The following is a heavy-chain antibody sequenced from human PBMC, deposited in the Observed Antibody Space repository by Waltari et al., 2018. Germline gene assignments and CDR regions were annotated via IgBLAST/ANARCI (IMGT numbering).Heavy chain of an antibody. Sequence: EVQLVESGGGLVKPGGSLRLSCAASGFPFLPYRMNWVRQAPGKGLEWVSSISSSSSYIYYADSVKGRFTISRDNAKNSLYLQMNSLRAEDTAVYYCARGVEIAAAAHDYWGQGTLVTVSS. J-gene: IGHJ4*02. D-gene: IGHD6-13*01. CDR3: ARGVEIAAAAHDY. CDR2: ISSSSSYI. CDR1: GFPFLPYR. V-gene: IGHV3-21*01.